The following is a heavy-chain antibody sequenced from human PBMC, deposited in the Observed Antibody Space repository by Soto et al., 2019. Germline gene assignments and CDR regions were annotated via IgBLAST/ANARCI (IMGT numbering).Heavy chain of an antibody. CDR3: ARGGNGYENWPPYYYYGMDV. J-gene: IGHJ6*02. Sequence: EVQLVESGGGFVQPGGSLRLSCAASGFTFDSYWMTWVRQAPGRGLEGVAHIKQDGGQPYYVESVKGRFTISRDNAKTSLYLQMNSLRAEDTSVYFCARGGNGYENWPPYYYYGMDVWGQGTTVTVSS. CDR1: GFTFDSYW. V-gene: IGHV3-7*01. CDR2: IKQDGGQP. D-gene: IGHD5-12*01.